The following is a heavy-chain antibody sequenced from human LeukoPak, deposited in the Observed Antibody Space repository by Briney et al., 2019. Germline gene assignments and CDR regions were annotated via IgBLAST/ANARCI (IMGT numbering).Heavy chain of an antibody. J-gene: IGHJ4*02. CDR2: INHSGST. CDR1: GGSFSGYY. CDR3: ARGEIMITFGGAPNRVPFNSEGNY. V-gene: IGHV4-34*01. D-gene: IGHD3-16*01. Sequence: SETLSLTCAVYGGSFSGYYWSWIRQPPGKGLEWIGEINHSGSTNYNPSLKSRVTISVDTSKNQFSLKLSSVTAADTAVYYCARGEIMITFGGAPNRVPFNSEGNYWGQGTLVTVTS.